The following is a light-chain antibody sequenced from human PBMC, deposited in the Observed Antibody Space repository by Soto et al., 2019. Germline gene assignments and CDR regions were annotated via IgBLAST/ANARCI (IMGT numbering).Light chain of an antibody. Sequence: QSALTQPASVSGSPGQSISISCTGTSSDVGAYNFVSWYQQHPGKAPELMIYEVTNRPSGVSKRFSGSKSGNTASLTISGLQAEDEADYYCSSYTSSTTVVFGGGTKVTVL. CDR1: SSDVGAYNF. CDR3: SSYTSSTTVV. CDR2: EVT. J-gene: IGLJ2*01. V-gene: IGLV2-14*01.